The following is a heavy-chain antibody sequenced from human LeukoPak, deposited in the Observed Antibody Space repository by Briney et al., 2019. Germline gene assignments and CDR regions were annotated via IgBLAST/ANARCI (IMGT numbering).Heavy chain of an antibody. J-gene: IGHJ5*02. D-gene: IGHD3-22*01. CDR1: GGSISNYY. CDR2: IYYTGRT. CDR3: ARGDYSDSQRFDP. Sequence: SETLSLTCNVSGGSISNYYWSWIRQPPGKGLEFIGYIYYTGRTDYNPSLKSRVTMSVDTSKNHFSLKLTSVTAADTAVYFCARGDYSDSQRFDPWGQGILVTVSS. V-gene: IGHV4-59*01.